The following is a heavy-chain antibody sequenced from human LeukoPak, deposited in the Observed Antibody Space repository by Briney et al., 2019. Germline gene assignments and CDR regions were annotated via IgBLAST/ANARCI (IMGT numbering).Heavy chain of an antibody. CDR1: GFNFNNYD. CDR2: IRYDGRNK. V-gene: IGHV3-30*02. J-gene: IGHJ4*02. CDR3: ARRGATRTVDY. Sequence: GGSLRLSCAASGFNFNNYDMYWVRQAPGKGLERVAFIRYDGRNKYYADSVKGRFTISRDNSKNTLYLQMNSLRAEDTAVYYCARRGATRTVDYWGQGTLVTVSS. D-gene: IGHD1-26*01.